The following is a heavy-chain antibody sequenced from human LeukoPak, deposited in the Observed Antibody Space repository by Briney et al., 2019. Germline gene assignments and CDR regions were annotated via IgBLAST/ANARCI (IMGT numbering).Heavy chain of an antibody. CDR1: GDSVSNKNTA. J-gene: IGHJ1*01. CDR2: TYYRSKWYK. CDR3: ARGPSYFQH. Sequence: SQTLSLTCAISGDSVSNKNTAWNWIRQSPSRGLEWLGRTYYRSKWYKYCAVSVKGRITINPDTSKNQFSLQLNSVTPEDTAVYYCARGPSYFQHWGQGTLVTVSS. V-gene: IGHV6-1*01.